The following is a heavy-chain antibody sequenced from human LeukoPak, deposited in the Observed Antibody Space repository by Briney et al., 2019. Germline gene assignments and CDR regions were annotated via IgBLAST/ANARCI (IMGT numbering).Heavy chain of an antibody. V-gene: IGHV4-34*01. CDR3: ARGRSNYYGMDV. D-gene: IGHD1-26*01. CDR2: INRSGST. J-gene: IGHJ6*02. Sequence: SETLSLTCAVYGGSFSDYSWNWIRQPPGKGLEWIGEINRSGSTNYNPSLRGRVTISVDTSKNLFSLKVSSVTAADTAVYYCARGRSNYYGMDVWGQGTTVTVSS. CDR1: GGSFSDYS.